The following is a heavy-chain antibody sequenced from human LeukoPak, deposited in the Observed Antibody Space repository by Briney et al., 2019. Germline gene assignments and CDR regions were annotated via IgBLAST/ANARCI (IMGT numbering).Heavy chain of an antibody. CDR1: GYTFTSYG. CDR3: ARVGYSYGYYYYYYMDV. V-gene: IGHV1-18*01. J-gene: IGHJ6*03. CDR2: ISAYNGNT. Sequence: GASVKVSCKASGYTFTSYGISWVRQAPGQGLEWMGWISAYNGNTNYAQKLQGRVTMTTDTSTSTAYMELSRLRSDDTAVYYCARVGYSYGYYYYYYMDVWGKGTTVTVSS. D-gene: IGHD5-18*01.